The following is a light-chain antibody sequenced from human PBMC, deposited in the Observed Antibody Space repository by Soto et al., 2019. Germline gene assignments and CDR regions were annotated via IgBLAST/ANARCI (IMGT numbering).Light chain of an antibody. J-gene: IGKJ1*01. V-gene: IGKV3-20*01. Sequence: IVLTQSPGTLSLSLVQRATLSCRLSQSVSSMYFAWYQQKRGQAPRLIIYGVSSRATGIPDRFSGSGSGTDFTLTISRLEPEDSAVYYCEQYGSSPRTFGQGTKVDIK. CDR1: QSVSSMY. CDR2: GVS. CDR3: EQYGSSPRT.